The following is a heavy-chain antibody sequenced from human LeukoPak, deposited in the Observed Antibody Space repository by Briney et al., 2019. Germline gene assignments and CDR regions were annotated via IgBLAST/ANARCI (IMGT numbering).Heavy chain of an antibody. CDR1: GHTFTSYG. J-gene: IGHJ4*02. CDR3: ASAQEIAVAGSYFDY. D-gene: IGHD6-19*01. V-gene: IGHV1-18*01. CDR2: ISVYNGNT. Sequence: GASVKVSCKSSGHTFTSYGINWVRQAPGQGLEWMGWISVYNGNTYYAQKFQGRITMTTDTSTSTAYMDLRSLRYDDTAVYYCASAQEIAVAGSYFDYWGQGTLVTVSS.